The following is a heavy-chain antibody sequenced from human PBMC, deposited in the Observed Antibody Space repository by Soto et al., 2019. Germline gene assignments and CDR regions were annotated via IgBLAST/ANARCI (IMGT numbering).Heavy chain of an antibody. Sequence: QVQLVQSGAEVKKPGASVKVSCKASGYTFTSYGISWVRQAPGQGLEGMGWISASKGNTNYAQNLQGRINMTTDTSASTAYMELRGLRSDDTAVYYWSGGYGMDVWGQGTTVTVSS. CDR3: SGGYGMDV. J-gene: IGHJ6*02. CDR1: GYTFTSYG. CDR2: ISASKGNT. V-gene: IGHV1-18*01.